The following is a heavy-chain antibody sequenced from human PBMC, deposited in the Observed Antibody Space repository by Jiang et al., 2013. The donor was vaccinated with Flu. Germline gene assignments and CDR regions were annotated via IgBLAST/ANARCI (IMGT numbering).Heavy chain of an antibody. J-gene: IGHJ4*02. CDR2: IYYSGST. CDR1: GGSISSYY. CDR3: ARALSIAARGLDY. D-gene: IGHD6-6*01. V-gene: IGHV4-59*01. Sequence: GPGLVKPSETLSLTCTVSGGSISSYYWSWIRQPPGKGLEWIGYIYYSGSTNYNPSLKSRVTISVDTSKNQFSLKLSSVTAADTAVYYCARALSIAARGLDYWGQGTLVTVPS.